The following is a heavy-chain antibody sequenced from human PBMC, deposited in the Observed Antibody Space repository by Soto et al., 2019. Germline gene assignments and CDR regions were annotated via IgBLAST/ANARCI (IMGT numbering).Heavy chain of an antibody. CDR3: ATIYYYDSSGYHFDY. CDR1: GFTFSSYA. Sequence: PGGSLRLSCAASGFTFSSYAMSWVRQAPGKGLEWVSGISGSGDSTYYADSVKGRFTISRDNSKNTLYLQMNSLRAEDTAVYYCATIYYYDSSGYHFDYWGQGTLVTAPQ. J-gene: IGHJ4*02. CDR2: ISGSGDST. D-gene: IGHD3-22*01. V-gene: IGHV3-23*01.